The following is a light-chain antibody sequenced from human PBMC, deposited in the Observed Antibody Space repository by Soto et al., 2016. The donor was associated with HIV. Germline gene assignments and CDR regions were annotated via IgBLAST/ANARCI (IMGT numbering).Light chain of an antibody. Sequence: DIVMTQSPLSLPVTPGEPASISCRSTQSLLHTNGYNYLVWYLQKPGQSPQLLIYLGSNRASGVPDRFSGSGSGTDFTLKISRVEADDVGVYYCMQALQTPLTFGQGTRLEIK. CDR2: LGS. J-gene: IGKJ5*01. CDR1: QSLLHTNGYNY. CDR3: MQALQTPLT. V-gene: IGKV2-28*01.